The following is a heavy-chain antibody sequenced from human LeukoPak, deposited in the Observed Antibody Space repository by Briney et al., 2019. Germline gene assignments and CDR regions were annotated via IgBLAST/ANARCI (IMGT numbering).Heavy chain of an antibody. CDR2: INTGNGNT. CDR1: GYTFTKYA. D-gene: IGHD2-21*02. Sequence: ASVKVSCKASGYTFTKYAIHWVRQAPGQRLECMGWINTGNGNTKYSQKFQGRVTITRDTSASTAYMDLGSLRSEDTAVYYCARNTETAIPLPYYFDYWGQGTLVTVSS. CDR3: ARNTETAIPLPYYFDY. V-gene: IGHV1-3*04. J-gene: IGHJ4*02.